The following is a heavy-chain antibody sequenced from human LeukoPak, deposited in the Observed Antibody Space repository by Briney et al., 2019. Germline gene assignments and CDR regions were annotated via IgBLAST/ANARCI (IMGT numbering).Heavy chain of an antibody. CDR1: GGSISSSTYY. D-gene: IGHD6-19*01. CDR3: ARHSLAFGWYGY. J-gene: IGHJ4*02. CDR2: IYYSGST. Sequence: PSETLSLTCTVSGGSISSSTYYWGWIRQPPGKGLEWIGSIYYSGSTYYNPSLKSRVTISVDTSKNQFSLKLSSVTAADTAVYYCARHSLAFGWYGYWGQGTLVTVSS. V-gene: IGHV4-39*01.